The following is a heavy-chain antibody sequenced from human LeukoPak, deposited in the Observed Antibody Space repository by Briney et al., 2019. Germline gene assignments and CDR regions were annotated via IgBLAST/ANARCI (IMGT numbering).Heavy chain of an antibody. V-gene: IGHV3-7*01. D-gene: IGHD3-16*02. CDR1: GFTFSSYW. CDR2: INEDGSDK. Sequence: GGSLRLSCSASGFTFSSYWMGWVRQAPGKGLEGVANINEDGSDKYYVDSVKGRFTISRDNAKNALYLQMNSLRAEKTAVYYCTRDTYRFFDSWGQGTLVTLS. CDR3: TRDTYRFFDS. J-gene: IGHJ4*02.